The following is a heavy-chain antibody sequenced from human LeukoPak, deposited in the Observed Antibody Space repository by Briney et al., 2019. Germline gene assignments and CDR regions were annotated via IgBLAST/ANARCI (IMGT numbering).Heavy chain of an antibody. D-gene: IGHD4-23*01. J-gene: IGHJ3*02. CDR2: ISAYNGNT. Sequence: ASVKVSCKASGGTFSSYAISWVRQAPGQGLEWMGWISAYNGNTNYAQKLQGRVTMTTDTSTSTAYMELRSLRSDDTAVYYCARDDYGGNRGAFDIWGQGTMVTVSS. CDR1: GGTFSSYA. CDR3: ARDDYGGNRGAFDI. V-gene: IGHV1-18*01.